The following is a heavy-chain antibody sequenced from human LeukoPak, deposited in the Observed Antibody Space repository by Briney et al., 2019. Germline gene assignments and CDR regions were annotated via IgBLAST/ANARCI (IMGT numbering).Heavy chain of an antibody. Sequence: SETLSLTCTVSGGSTSFYYWSWIRQPPGRGLEWIGYIYYSGNTNYNPSLKSPVSISIDTSKNQFSLKLNSVTAADTAVYYCARGPTRYYFDYWGQGTLVTVSS. D-gene: IGHD1/OR15-1a*01. CDR1: GGSTSFYY. CDR3: ARGPTRYYFDY. J-gene: IGHJ4*02. V-gene: IGHV4-59*01. CDR2: IYYSGNT.